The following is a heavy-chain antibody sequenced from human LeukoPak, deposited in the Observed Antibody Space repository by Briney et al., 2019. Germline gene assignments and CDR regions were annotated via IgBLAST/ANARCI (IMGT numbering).Heavy chain of an antibody. CDR3: ARGRGNSSSWYWDY. V-gene: IGHV3-7*01. CDR1: GFTFTSYW. D-gene: IGHD6-13*01. Sequence: GGSLRLSCAASGFTFTSYWMTRVRQAPGKWLEWVANIKQDGSEKYYVDSAKGRFTISRDNGKKSLYLQMNSLRVEDTAVYYCARGRGNSSSWYWDYWGQGTLVTVSS. CDR2: IKQDGSEK. J-gene: IGHJ4*02.